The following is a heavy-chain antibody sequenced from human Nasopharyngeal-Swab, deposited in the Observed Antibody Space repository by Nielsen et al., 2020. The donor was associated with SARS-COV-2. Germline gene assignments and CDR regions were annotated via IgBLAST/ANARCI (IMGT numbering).Heavy chain of an antibody. D-gene: IGHD2-8*01. CDR2: ISGDGRRT. J-gene: IGHJ4*02. Sequence: GESLKISCEASGFTFSIFPMTWVRQSPGKRLEWVSSISGDGRRTSYVDSVKGRFTISRHNAKNTLYLQMNSLRVEDTAVYYCAKEAPAAYCSNGVCPFDYWSQGTLVTVS. V-gene: IGHV3-23*01. CDR3: AKEAPAAYCSNGVCPFDY. CDR1: GFTFSIFP.